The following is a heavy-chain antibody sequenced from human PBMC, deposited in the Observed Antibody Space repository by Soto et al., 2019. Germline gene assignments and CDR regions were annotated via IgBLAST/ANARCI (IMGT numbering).Heavy chain of an antibody. J-gene: IGHJ4*02. CDR1: GFTFDDYA. CDR3: AKDSGGWGSYYWGGGDY. D-gene: IGHD3-10*01. CDR2: ISWNSGSI. Sequence: EVQLVESGGGLVQPGRSLRLSCAASGFTFDDYAMHWVRQAPGKGLEWVSGISWNSGSIGYADSVKGRFTISRDNAKNSLYLQMNSLGAEDTAFYYCAKDSGGWGSYYWGGGDYWGQGTLVTVSS. V-gene: IGHV3-9*01.